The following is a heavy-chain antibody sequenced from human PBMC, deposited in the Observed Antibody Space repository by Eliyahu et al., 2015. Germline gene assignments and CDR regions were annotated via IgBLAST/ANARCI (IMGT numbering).Heavy chain of an antibody. J-gene: IGHJ4*02. CDR1: GFTVSSXY. CDR2: IYSGGTT. CDR3: ARDLKRQHLSH. V-gene: IGHV3-53*01. D-gene: IGHD5/OR15-5a*01. Sequence: EVQLVESGGGLIQPGGSLRLSCEGXGFTVSSXYIXWVRQAXGKGLEWVSVIYSGGTTAYADSVKGRFTMSRDNSKNTVFLQMNSLTAEDAAVYYCARDLKRQHLSHWGQGALVTVSS.